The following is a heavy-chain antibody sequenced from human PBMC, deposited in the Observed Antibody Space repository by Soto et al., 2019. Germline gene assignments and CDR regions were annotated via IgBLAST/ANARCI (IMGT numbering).Heavy chain of an antibody. D-gene: IGHD1-26*01. CDR1: GYSGSSGYY. CDR3: ARLGAMAPEYYFDY. Sequence: SETLSLTCAVSGYSGSSGYYWGWIRQPPGKGLEWIASIYHNGRTYSKPSLKSRVTISVDTSKNQISLTLSSVTAADTAVYFCARLGAMAPEYYFDYWGQGTLVTVSS. CDR2: IYHNGRT. V-gene: IGHV4-38-2*01. J-gene: IGHJ4*02.